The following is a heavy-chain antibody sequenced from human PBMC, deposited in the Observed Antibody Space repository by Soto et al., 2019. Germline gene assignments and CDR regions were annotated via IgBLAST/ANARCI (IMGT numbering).Heavy chain of an antibody. Sequence: GASVKVSCKASGGTFSSDAISWLRQAPGQGLEWMGGIIPIFGTANYAQKFQGRVTITADKSTSTAYMELSSLRSEDTAVYYCARALGSSWSNWFDPWGQGTLVTVSS. V-gene: IGHV1-69*06. J-gene: IGHJ5*02. CDR2: IIPIFGTA. CDR1: GGTFSSDA. D-gene: IGHD6-13*01. CDR3: ARALGSSWSNWFDP.